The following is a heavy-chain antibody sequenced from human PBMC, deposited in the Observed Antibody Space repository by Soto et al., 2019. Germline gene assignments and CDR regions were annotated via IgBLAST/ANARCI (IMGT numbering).Heavy chain of an antibody. CDR3: ASAGTIAVAGDDY. D-gene: IGHD6-19*01. Sequence: EVQLVESGGGLVKPGGSLRLSCAASGFTFSSYSMNWVRQAPGKGLEWVSSISSSSSYIYYADSVKGRFTISRDNAKNSQKLQLNSLRSEDKAGYYCASAGTIAVAGDDYWGQGTLVTVSS. V-gene: IGHV3-21*01. CDR1: GFTFSSYS. J-gene: IGHJ4*02. CDR2: ISSSSSYI.